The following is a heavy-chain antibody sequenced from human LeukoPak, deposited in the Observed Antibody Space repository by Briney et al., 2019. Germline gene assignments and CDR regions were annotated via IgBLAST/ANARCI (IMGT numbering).Heavy chain of an antibody. CDR2: IKSKTDGGTT. V-gene: IGHV3-15*01. CDR1: GFTFSNAW. J-gene: IGHJ4*02. D-gene: IGHD6-6*01. CDR3: AKDVLRSSSDYIDY. Sequence: GGSLRLSCAASGFTFSNAWMSWVRQAPGKGLEWVGRIKSKTDGGTTDYAAPVKGRFTISRDDSKNTLYLQMNSLRTEDTGVYYCAKDVLRSSSDYIDYWGQGTLVTVSS.